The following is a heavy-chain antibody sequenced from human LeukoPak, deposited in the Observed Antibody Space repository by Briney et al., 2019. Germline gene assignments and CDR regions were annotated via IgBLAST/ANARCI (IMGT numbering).Heavy chain of an antibody. V-gene: IGHV3-21*04. D-gene: IGHD2-2*02. CDR2: ISSSSSYI. CDR1: GFTFSSYS. CDR3: ARAGYCTSISCYTGYLDP. Sequence: GGSLRLSCAASGFTFSSYSMNWVRQAPGKGLEWVSSISSSSSYIYYADSVKGRFTISRDNAKNSLYLQMNSLRAEDTAVYYCARAGYCTSISCYTGYLDPWGQGTLVTVSS. J-gene: IGHJ5*02.